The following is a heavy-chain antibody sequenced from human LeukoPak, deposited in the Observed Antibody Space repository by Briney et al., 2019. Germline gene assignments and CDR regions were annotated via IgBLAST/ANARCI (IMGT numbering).Heavy chain of an antibody. Sequence: GGSLRLSCAASGFTFSSYGIHWVRQAPGKGLAWVAFIRSDGSTDYYADSVKGRFTISRDNSKDTLYLQMNSLRGEDTAVYYCAKDLIGTWAPDYWGQGTLVTVSS. V-gene: IGHV3-30*02. D-gene: IGHD1-1*01. J-gene: IGHJ4*02. CDR1: GFTFSSYG. CDR3: AKDLIGTWAPDY. CDR2: IRSDGSTD.